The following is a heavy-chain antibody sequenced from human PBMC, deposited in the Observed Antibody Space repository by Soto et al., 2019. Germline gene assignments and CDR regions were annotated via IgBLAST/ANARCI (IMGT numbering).Heavy chain of an antibody. Sequence: EGSLRLSCAASGFSFSGYWMSWVRQAPGKGLEWVANINQVGTEKYYVDSVKGRFTISRDNAKNSVYLQMNSLRAEDTAVYYCARAGNWGQGTLVTVSS. J-gene: IGHJ4*02. V-gene: IGHV3-7*05. CDR1: GFSFSGYW. CDR2: INQVGTEK. CDR3: ARAGN.